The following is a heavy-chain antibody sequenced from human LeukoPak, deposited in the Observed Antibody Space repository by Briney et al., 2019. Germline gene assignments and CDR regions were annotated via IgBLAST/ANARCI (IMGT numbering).Heavy chain of an antibody. CDR1: GFTVSSNY. Sequence: PGGSLRLSCAASGFTVSSNYMSWVRQAPGKGLEWVSVIYSGGSTYYGDSVKGRFTISRDNSKNTLYLQMNSLRAEDTAVYYCARDRAVTALGYWGQGTLVTVSP. CDR3: ARDRAVTALGY. CDR2: IYSGGST. D-gene: IGHD7-27*01. J-gene: IGHJ4*02. V-gene: IGHV3-53*01.